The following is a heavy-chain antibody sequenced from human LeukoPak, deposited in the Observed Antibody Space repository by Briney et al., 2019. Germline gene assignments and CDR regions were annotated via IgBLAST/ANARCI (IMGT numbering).Heavy chain of an antibody. CDR3: ARLGSQLWRYFDC. CDR1: GGSMINYY. J-gene: IGHJ4*02. CDR2: IFYSGVT. Sequence: PETLSLTCTMSGGSMINYYWGWIRQTPGKGLESLGYIFYSGVTDYNPSLKSRLTISIDTSKSQFSPNLNSVTAADTAVYYCARLGSQLWRYFDCWGQGTLVTVSS. D-gene: IGHD5-18*01. V-gene: IGHV4-59*01.